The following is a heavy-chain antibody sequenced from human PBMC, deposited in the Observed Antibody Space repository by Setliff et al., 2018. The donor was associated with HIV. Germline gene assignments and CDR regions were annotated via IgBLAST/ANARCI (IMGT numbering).Heavy chain of an antibody. J-gene: IGHJ6*02. Sequence: LRLSCAASGFTFSDYYMNWIRQAPGKGLEWVSYISTSSSYTNYADSVKGRFTISRDNAKNSLYLQMNSLRAEDTAVYYCARSSGDTAMDVWGQGTTVTVSS. CDR1: GFTFSDYY. CDR2: ISTSSSYT. D-gene: IGHD5-18*01. CDR3: ARSSGDTAMDV. V-gene: IGHV3-11*03.